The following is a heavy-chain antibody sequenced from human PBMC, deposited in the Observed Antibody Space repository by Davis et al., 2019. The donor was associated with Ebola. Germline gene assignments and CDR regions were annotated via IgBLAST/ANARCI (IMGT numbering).Heavy chain of an antibody. D-gene: IGHD2-2*01. V-gene: IGHV1-58*01. CDR2: IVVGSGNT. J-gene: IGHJ3*02. Sequence: SVKVSCKASGFTFTSSAVQWVRQARGQRLEWIGWIVVGSGNTNYAQKFQERVTITRDMSTSTAYMELRSLRSDDTAVYYCARDPTVIVVVPAAEGPSPFDIWGQGTMVTVSS. CDR3: ARDPTVIVVVPAAEGPSPFDI. CDR1: GFTFTSSA.